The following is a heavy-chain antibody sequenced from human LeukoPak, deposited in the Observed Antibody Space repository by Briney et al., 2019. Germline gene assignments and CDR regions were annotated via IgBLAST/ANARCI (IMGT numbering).Heavy chain of an antibody. D-gene: IGHD3-22*01. CDR3: ARDLASSGAGTDAFDI. CDR2: ISSSGSTI. CDR1: GFTFSSYE. V-gene: IGHV3-48*03. Sequence: PGGSLRLSCVGSGFTFSSYEMNWVRQAPGKGLEWVSYISSSGSTIYYADSVKGRFTISRDNAKNSLYLQMNSLRAEDTAVYYCARDLASSGAGTDAFDIWGQGTMVTVSS. J-gene: IGHJ3*02.